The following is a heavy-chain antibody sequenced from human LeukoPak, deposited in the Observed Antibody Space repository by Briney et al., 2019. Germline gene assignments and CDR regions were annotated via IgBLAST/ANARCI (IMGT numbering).Heavy chain of an antibody. D-gene: IGHD2/OR15-2a*01. V-gene: IGHV3-33*01. CDR1: GCTFSHYG. Sequence: PGGSLRLSCAASGCTFSHYGMHWVRQAPGKGLEWVALIWYDGSKSDYSESVKGRFTISRDNSKNTLSLQMNSLRGDDTAVYYCARDGINSSFWHFFESWGQGTLVTVSS. J-gene: IGHJ4*02. CDR3: ARDGINSSFWHFFES. CDR2: IWYDGSKS.